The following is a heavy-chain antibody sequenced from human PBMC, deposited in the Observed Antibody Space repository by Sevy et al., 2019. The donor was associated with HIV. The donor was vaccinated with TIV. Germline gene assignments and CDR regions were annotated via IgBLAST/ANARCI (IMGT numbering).Heavy chain of an antibody. Sequence: GGSLRLSCAASGFTFGNYWMHWVRQAPGKGLVWISRINNDGSNRNYADSVKGRFTTSRDNAKNTLYLQMSSLRAEDTAVYLCGREMISMVPGVPDAFDIWGQGTMVTVSS. CDR1: GFTFGNYW. CDR2: INNDGSNR. V-gene: IGHV3-74*01. J-gene: IGHJ3*02. CDR3: GREMISMVPGVPDAFDI. D-gene: IGHD3-10*01.